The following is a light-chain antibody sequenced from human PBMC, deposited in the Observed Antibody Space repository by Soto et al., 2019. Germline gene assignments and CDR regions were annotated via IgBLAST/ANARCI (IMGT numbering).Light chain of an antibody. V-gene: IGKV3-15*01. J-gene: IGKJ1*01. Sequence: EIVMTQSPATLSVSPGERATLSCRARQSVSSNLAWYQQKPGQAPRLLIYGSSTRATGIPARFSRSGSGTEFTLTISSLHSEDFAVYYCQQYNNWLGTFGQGTKVEIK. CDR3: QQYNNWLGT. CDR2: GSS. CDR1: QSVSSN.